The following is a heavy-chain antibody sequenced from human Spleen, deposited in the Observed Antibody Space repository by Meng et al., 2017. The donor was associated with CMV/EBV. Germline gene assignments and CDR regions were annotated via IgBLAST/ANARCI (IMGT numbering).Heavy chain of an antibody. D-gene: IGHD3-10*01. Sequence: GGSLRLSCAASGFNFSSYEMHWVRQAPGKGLEWVSNIGSSGTIYYSDSLKGRFTISRDNAKNSLYLQMDSLRAEDTAVYYCARVFGSYEAAYYGMDVWGQGTTVTVSS. CDR3: ARVFGSYEAAYYGMDV. J-gene: IGHJ6*02. V-gene: IGHV3-48*03. CDR2: IGSSGTI. CDR1: GFNFSSYE.